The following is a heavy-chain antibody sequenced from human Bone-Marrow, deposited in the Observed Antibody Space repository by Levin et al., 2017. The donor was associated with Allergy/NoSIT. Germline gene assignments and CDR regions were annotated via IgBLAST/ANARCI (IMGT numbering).Heavy chain of an antibody. V-gene: IGHV1-18*01. CDR1: NYSFSSYG. D-gene: IGHD3-10*01. CDR3: ARAKTGSYLVDY. J-gene: IGHJ4*02. CDR2: IAPYSGRT. Sequence: EASVKVSCKTSNYSFSSYGVIWLRQAPGQGLEWMGWIAPYSGRTNYSPNMQGRLTLTADTSATTAYMELRSLRSDDTAIYYCARAKTGSYLVDYWGQGTLVSVSS.